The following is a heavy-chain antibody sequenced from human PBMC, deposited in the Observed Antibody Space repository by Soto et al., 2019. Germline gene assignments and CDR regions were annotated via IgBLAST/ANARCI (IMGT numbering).Heavy chain of an antibody. CDR1: GYTFTSYD. Sequence: ASVKVSCKASGYTFTSYDINWVRQATGQGLEWMGWMNPNSGNTGYAQKFQGRVTMTRNTSISTAYMELSSLRSEDTAVYYCAREIGELLSGYYYYYGMDVWGQGTTVTVSS. CDR3: AREIGELLSGYYYYYGMDV. J-gene: IGHJ6*02. V-gene: IGHV1-8*01. D-gene: IGHD3-10*01. CDR2: MNPNSGNT.